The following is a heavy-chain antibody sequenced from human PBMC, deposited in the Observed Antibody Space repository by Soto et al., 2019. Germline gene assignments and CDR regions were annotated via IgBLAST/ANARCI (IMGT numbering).Heavy chain of an antibody. CDR1: GGSIASRSYY. CDR2: VYYSGSG. V-gene: IGHV4-39*07. D-gene: IGHD4-4*01. CDR3: ARGGQSNFDP. Sequence: ETLSLTCSVSGGSIASRSYYWGWIRQPPGKGLEWIGCVYYSGSGIYSPSLKSRVTISVDPSKNQFSLKLSSVTAADTAVYYCARGGQSNFDPWGQGTLVTVSS. J-gene: IGHJ5*02.